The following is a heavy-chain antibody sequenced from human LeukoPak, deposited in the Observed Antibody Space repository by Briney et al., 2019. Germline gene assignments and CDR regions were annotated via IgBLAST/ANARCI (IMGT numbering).Heavy chain of an antibody. CDR3: AKGQGYNYGDSIDY. V-gene: IGHV3-23*01. CDR2: INGDGSS. D-gene: IGHD5-18*01. Sequence: PGGSLRLSCAASGFTFNNYAMTWVRQAPGKGLEWVLVINGDGSSSYADSVKGRFTVSRDNSENTLYLQMNSLRDEDTAVYYCAKGQGYNYGDSIDYWGQGTLVTVSP. CDR1: GFTFNNYA. J-gene: IGHJ4*02.